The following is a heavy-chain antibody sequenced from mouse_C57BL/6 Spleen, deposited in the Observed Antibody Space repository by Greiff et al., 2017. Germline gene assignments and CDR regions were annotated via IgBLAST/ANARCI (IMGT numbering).Heavy chain of an antibody. CDR3: ASSYGYAMDY. CDR1: GYTFTSYW. V-gene: IGHV1-59*01. J-gene: IGHJ4*01. D-gene: IGHD1-1*01. Sequence: QVQLQQPGAELVRPGTSVKLSCKASGYTFTSYWMHWVKQRPGQGLEWIGVIDPSDSYTNYNQKFKGKATLTVDTSSSTAYMQLSSLTSEDSAVYYCASSYGYAMDYWGQGTSVTVSS. CDR2: IDPSDSYT.